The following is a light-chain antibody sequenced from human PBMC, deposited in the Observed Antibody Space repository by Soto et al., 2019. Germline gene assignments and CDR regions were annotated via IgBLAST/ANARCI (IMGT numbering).Light chain of an antibody. CDR3: SSYTSSSTWV. V-gene: IGLV2-14*03. J-gene: IGLJ3*02. CDR1: SSDVGAYIY. CDR2: DVS. Sequence: QSALTQPRSVSGSPGQSVTISCTGTSSDVGAYIYVSWYQQYPAKAPKVMIYDVSNRPSGVSNRFSGSKSGNTASLTISGLQAEDEADYYCSSYTSSSTWVFGGGTKLTVL.